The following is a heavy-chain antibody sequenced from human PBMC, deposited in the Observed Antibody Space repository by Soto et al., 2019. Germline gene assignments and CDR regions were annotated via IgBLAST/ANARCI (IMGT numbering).Heavy chain of an antibody. V-gene: IGHV4-59*08. Sequence: SETQSLTCPVSGGTISSYYWSWIRQPPGKGLEWIGYIYYSGSTNYNPSLKSRVTISVDTSKNQFSLKLSSVTAADTAVYYCARARVGASSFDYWGQGTLVTVSS. CDR2: IYYSGST. D-gene: IGHD1-26*01. J-gene: IGHJ4*02. CDR1: GGTISSYY. CDR3: ARARVGASSFDY.